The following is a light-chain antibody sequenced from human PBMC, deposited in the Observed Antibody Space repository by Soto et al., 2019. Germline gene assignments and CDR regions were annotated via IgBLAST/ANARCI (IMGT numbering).Light chain of an antibody. J-gene: IGLJ2*01. Sequence: QSVLTQPPSASGTAGQWVTISCSGSSSNIGSNYVYWYQQHPGTAPKLLIYRNIQRRSGVPDRLSSATSCTSASLAISGLRSEDEADYYCAAWDESLSGVVFGGGTKLTVL. CDR2: RNI. CDR3: AAWDESLSGVV. V-gene: IGLV1-47*01. CDR1: SSNIGSNY.